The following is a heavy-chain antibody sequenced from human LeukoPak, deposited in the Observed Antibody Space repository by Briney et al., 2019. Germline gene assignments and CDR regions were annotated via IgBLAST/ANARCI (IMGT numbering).Heavy chain of an antibody. J-gene: IGHJ4*02. CDR1: GYTFTVYY. D-gene: IGHD3-22*01. CDR3: ARGIEESGYLLMSY. Sequence: ASVKLSCKASGYTFTVYYMHWVRQAPGQGLEWMGWINPNSGGTNYAQKFQGRVTMTRDTSISTAYMELSRLRSDDTAVYYCARGIEESGYLLMSYWGQGTLVTVSS. CDR2: INPNSGGT. V-gene: IGHV1-2*02.